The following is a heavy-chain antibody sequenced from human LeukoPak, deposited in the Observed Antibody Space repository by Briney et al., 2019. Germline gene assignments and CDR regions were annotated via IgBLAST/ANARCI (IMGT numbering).Heavy chain of an antibody. D-gene: IGHD2-15*01. Sequence: TGGSLRLSCVASGFTFSTYSINWVRQAPGQGLDWVSYISSDSNTIYYADSVKGRFTISRDNAQNLLYLQMNSLRAEDTAVYYCAREGRLRPSHIDYWGQGTLVTVSS. CDR3: AREGRLRPSHIDY. J-gene: IGHJ4*02. CDR2: ISSDSNTI. V-gene: IGHV3-48*04. CDR1: GFTFSTYS.